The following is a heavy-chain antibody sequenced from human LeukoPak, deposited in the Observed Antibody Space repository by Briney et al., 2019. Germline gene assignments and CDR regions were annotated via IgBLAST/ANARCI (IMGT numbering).Heavy chain of an antibody. CDR2: ISYDGSNK. D-gene: IGHD4-17*01. J-gene: IGHJ4*02. Sequence: HSGGSLRLSCAASGFTFSSYAMHWVRQAPGKGLEWVAVISYDGSNKYYADSVKGRFTTSRDNAKNSLYLQMNSLRDEDTAVYYCARDRLGDYVDWGQGTLVTVSS. CDR1: GFTFSSYA. V-gene: IGHV3-30-3*01. CDR3: ARDRLGDYVD.